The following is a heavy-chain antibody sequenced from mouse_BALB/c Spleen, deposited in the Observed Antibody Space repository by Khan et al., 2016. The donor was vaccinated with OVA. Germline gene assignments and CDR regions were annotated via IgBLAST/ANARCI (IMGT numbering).Heavy chain of an antibody. J-gene: IGHJ3*01. CDR1: GFNIKDTY. Sequence: EVQLQQSGAELVKPGASVKLSCTASGFNIKDTYIHWVKERPEQGPEWIGRIDPANGDTKYDPKFQGKATNTADTTSKKDYLQLSSLKSDDPAVYYCATLYGSPFTYWGQGTLVTVSA. V-gene: IGHV14-3*02. CDR2: IDPANGDT. CDR3: ATLYGSPFTY. D-gene: IGHD2-1*01.